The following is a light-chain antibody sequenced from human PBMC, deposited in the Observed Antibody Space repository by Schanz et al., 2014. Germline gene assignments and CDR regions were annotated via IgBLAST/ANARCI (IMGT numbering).Light chain of an antibody. V-gene: IGKV1D-12*01. J-gene: IGKJ4*01. CDR1: QDISSW. Sequence: DIQMTQSPSSVSASVGDRVAITCRASQDISSWLAWYQQKPGKAPNLVIYAASNLQSGVPSRFSGSGSGTHFTLTISSLQPEDFATYYCQQSFTNPLTFGGGTKVEIK. CDR2: AAS. CDR3: QQSFTNPLT.